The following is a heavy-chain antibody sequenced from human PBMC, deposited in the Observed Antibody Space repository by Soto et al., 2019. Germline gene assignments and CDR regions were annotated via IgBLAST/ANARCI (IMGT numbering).Heavy chain of an antibody. CDR1: GGSISSYY. CDR3: ARVDNSSGYLCYFDY. V-gene: IGHV4-59*01. Sequence: SETLSLTFTVSGGSISSYYWSWIRQPPGKGLEWIGYIYYSGTTNYYPPLMNRVTISVDTSKIQFSLKLSSVTAADTAVYYCARVDNSSGYLCYFDYWGQGTLVTVSS. J-gene: IGHJ4*02. D-gene: IGHD3-22*01. CDR2: IYYSGTT.